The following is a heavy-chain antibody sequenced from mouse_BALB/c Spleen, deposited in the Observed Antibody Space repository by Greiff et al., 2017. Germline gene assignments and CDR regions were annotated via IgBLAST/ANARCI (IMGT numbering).Heavy chain of an antibody. D-gene: IGHD1-1*01. Sequence: EVKLMESGGGLVKLGGSLKLSCAASGFTFSSYYMSWVRQTPEKRLELVAAINSNGGSTYYPDTVKGRFTISRDNAKNTLYLQMSSLKSEDTALYYCARHVNYGSSLDYWGQGTTLTVSS. J-gene: IGHJ2*01. V-gene: IGHV5-6-2*01. CDR3: ARHVNYGSSLDY. CDR2: INSNGGST. CDR1: GFTFSSYY.